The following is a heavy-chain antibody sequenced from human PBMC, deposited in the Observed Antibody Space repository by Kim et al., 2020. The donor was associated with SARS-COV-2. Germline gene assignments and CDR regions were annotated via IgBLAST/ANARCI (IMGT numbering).Heavy chain of an antibody. CDR2: IRSKAYGGTT. CDR3: TRDLSSSWYGAYDY. D-gene: IGHD6-13*01. J-gene: IGHJ4*02. Sequence: GGSLRLSCTASGFTFGDYAMSWVRQAPGKGLEWVGFIRSKAYGGTTEYAASVKGRFTISRDDSKSIAYLQMNSLKTEDTAVYYCTRDLSSSWYGAYDYWGQGTLVTVSS. CDR1: GFTFGDYA. V-gene: IGHV3-49*04.